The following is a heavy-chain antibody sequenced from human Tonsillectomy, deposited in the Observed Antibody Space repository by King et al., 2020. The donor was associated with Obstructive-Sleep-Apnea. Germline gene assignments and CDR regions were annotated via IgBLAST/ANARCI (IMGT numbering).Heavy chain of an antibody. V-gene: IGHV4-59*08. CDR2: ISNTGST. CDR1: GGSLSGFH. CDR3: ARSLHPSGSFYPNFDY. D-gene: IGHD3-10*01. Sequence: VQLQESGPGLVKPSETLSLTCTVSGGSLSGFHWTWIRQPPGKGLEWIGFISNTGSTSYSPSLKSRLTISVDTSKNQFSLRLSSVTAADTAVYFCARSLHPSGSFYPNFDYWGQGTLVTVSS. J-gene: IGHJ4*02.